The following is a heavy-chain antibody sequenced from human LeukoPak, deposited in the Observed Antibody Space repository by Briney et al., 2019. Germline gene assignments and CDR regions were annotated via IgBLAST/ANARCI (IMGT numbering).Heavy chain of an antibody. D-gene: IGHD6-13*01. CDR3: ARPYSSSWYQLDY. V-gene: IGHV5-51*01. CDR1: GYSFTRYW. Sequence: GESLKISCQGSGYSFTRYWIGWVRQMPGKGLEWMRIIYPGDSDTRYSPSFQGQVTISADKPIRIADLQWSSLKASDTAMYYCARPYSSSWYQLDYWGQGTLVTVSS. CDR2: IYPGDSDT. J-gene: IGHJ4*02.